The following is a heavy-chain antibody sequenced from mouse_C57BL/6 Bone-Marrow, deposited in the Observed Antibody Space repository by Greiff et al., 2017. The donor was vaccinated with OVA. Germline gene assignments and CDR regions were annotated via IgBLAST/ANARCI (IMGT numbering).Heavy chain of an antibody. CDR2: ISDGGRYT. CDR3: ARDRDYDYEGWCAY. Sequence: DVKLVESGGGLVKPGGSLKLSCAASGFTFSSYAMSWVRQTPEKRLEWVATISDGGRYTYYPDNVKGRFTISRDNAKNNLYLQMSHLKSDDTAMYYCARDRDYDYEGWCAYWGQGTLVTVSA. V-gene: IGHV5-4*01. J-gene: IGHJ3*01. CDR1: GFTFSSYA. D-gene: IGHD2-4*01.